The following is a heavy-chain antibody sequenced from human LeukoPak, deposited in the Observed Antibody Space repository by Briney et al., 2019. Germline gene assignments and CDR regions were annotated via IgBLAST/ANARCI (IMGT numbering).Heavy chain of an antibody. V-gene: IGHV3-11*01. J-gene: IGHJ4*02. CDR3: ARDRSTYGSGSYGDY. Sequence: GGSLRLSFAASGFTFSDYYMSWIRQAPGKGLEWVSYISSSGSTIYYADSVKGRFTISRDNAKNSLYLQMNGLRAEDTAVYYCARDRSTYGSGSYGDYWGQGTLVTISS. D-gene: IGHD3-10*01. CDR1: GFTFSDYY. CDR2: ISSSGSTI.